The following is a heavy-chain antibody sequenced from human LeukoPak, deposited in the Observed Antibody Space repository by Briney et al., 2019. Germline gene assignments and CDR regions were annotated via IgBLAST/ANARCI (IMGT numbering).Heavy chain of an antibody. Sequence: GGSLRISCAASGFTFSNSWMHWVRQAPGKGLVWVSHVNPDGSSTTYADSVKGRFTISRDNAKNTLYLQMNSLRAEDTAVYYCTRVGTGAYYNYWGQGTLVTVST. V-gene: IGHV3-74*01. J-gene: IGHJ4*02. CDR3: TRVGTGAYYNY. CDR2: VNPDGSST. CDR1: GFTFSNSW. D-gene: IGHD3-22*01.